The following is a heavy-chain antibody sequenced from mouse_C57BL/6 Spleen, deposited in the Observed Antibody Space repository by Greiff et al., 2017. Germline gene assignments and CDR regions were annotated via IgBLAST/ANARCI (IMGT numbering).Heavy chain of an antibody. CDR2: IDPSDSYT. CDR1: GYTFTSYW. Sequence: VQLQQPGAELVMPGASVKLSCKASGYTFTSYWMHWVKQRPGQGLEWIGEIDPSDSYTNYNQKFKGKSTLTVDKSSSTAYMQLSSLTSEDSAVYYWARSAPYYFDYWGQGTTLTVSS. J-gene: IGHJ2*01. V-gene: IGHV1-69*01. CDR3: ARSAPYYFDY. D-gene: IGHD6-1*01.